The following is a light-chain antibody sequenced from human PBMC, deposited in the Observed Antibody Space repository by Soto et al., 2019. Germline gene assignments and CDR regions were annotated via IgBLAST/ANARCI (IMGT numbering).Light chain of an antibody. CDR1: QSISNY. Sequence: DIQMTQSPSSLSASVGDRVTITCRASQSISNYLNWYQQKPGKAPKLLIYAAARLQSGVPSRFSGSGSGTDFTLTISSLQPEDFATYYCHQSYNTPLTFGGGTKVEIK. V-gene: IGKV1-39*01. CDR3: HQSYNTPLT. J-gene: IGKJ4*01. CDR2: AAA.